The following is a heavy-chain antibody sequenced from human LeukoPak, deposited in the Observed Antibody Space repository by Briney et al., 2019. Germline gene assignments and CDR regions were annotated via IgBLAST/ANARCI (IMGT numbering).Heavy chain of an antibody. D-gene: IGHD3-22*01. CDR1: GYTFTGYF. CDR2: ILPNTGGT. Sequence: ASVKVSCKASGYTFTGYFSHWVRQAPGQGLEWMGWILPNTGGTHYAQKFQGRVTMTRDTSISTAYMELSRLRSDDTAVYYCAPDGFYDSSGYWGQGTLVTVSS. J-gene: IGHJ4*02. CDR3: APDGFYDSSGY. V-gene: IGHV1-2*02.